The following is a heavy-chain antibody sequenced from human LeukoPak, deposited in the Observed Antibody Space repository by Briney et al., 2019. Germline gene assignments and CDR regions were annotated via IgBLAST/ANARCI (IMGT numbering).Heavy chain of an antibody. CDR1: GYTFTSYG. J-gene: IGHJ6*03. CDR3: ARDGTGGSGSPWYYYYMDV. CDR2: ISAYNGNT. Sequence: ASVKVSCKASGYTFTSYGISWVRQAPGQGLEWMGWISAYNGNTNYAQKLQGRVTMTTDTSTSTAYMELRSLRSEDTAVYYCARDGTGGSGSPWYYYYMDVWGKGTTVTVSS. V-gene: IGHV1-18*01. D-gene: IGHD3-10*01.